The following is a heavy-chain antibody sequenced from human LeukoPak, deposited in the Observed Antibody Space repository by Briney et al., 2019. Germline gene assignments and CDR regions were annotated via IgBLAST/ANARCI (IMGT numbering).Heavy chain of an antibody. Sequence: SVKVSCKASGRTFRSYAISWVRQAPGQGVEWMGGIIPICGTANYAQKFQGRVTITTDESTSTAYMELSSLRSEDTAVYYCARTASGPLYYYYMDVWGKGTTVTVSS. J-gene: IGHJ6*03. CDR1: GRTFRSYA. CDR3: ARTASGPLYYYYMDV. D-gene: IGHD3-10*01. V-gene: IGHV1-69*05. CDR2: IIPICGTA.